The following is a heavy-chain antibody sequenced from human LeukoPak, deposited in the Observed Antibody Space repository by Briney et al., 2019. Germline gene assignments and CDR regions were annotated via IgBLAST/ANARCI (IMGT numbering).Heavy chain of an antibody. CDR3: ARDRIEGGIDY. CDR1: GITFDDYA. CDR2: INWNSRSM. Sequence: GGSLRLSCAASGITFDDYAMHWVRQAPGKGLEWVSGINWNSRSMGYADSVKGRFTISRDNAKNSLYLQMNSLRAEDTAVYYCARDRIEGGIDYWGQGTLVTVSS. D-gene: IGHD2-21*01. V-gene: IGHV3-9*01. J-gene: IGHJ4*02.